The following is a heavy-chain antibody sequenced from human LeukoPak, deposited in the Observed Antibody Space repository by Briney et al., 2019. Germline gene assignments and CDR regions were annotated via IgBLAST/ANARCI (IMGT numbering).Heavy chain of an antibody. Sequence: SETLSLTCTVSGGSISSGSYYWSWIRQPAGKGLEWIGRIYTSGSTNYNPSLKSRVTISVDTSKNQFSLKLSSVTAADTAVYYCARAEAENWFDPWGQGTLVTVSS. CDR3: ARAEAENWFDP. V-gene: IGHV4-61*02. CDR2: IYTSGST. J-gene: IGHJ5*02. CDR1: GGSISSGSYY.